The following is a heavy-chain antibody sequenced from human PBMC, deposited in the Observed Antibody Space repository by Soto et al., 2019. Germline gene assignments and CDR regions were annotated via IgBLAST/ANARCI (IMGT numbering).Heavy chain of an antibody. V-gene: IGHV3-23*01. CDR1: GFTFSSYA. CDR3: AKGSRGYCGGGSWPPEPYFDY. Sequence: EVQLLESGGGLVQPGKSLRLSCAASGFTFSSYAMSWVRQAPGKGLEWVSTISGSGISTYYADSVKGRFTISRDNSKNTLYLQMNSLTAEDTAVYYCAKGSRGYCGGGSWPPEPYFDYWGQGTLVTVSS. CDR2: ISGSGIST. D-gene: IGHD2-15*01. J-gene: IGHJ4*02.